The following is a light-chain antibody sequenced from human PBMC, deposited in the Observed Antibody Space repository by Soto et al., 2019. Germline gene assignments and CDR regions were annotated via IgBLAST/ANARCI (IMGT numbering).Light chain of an antibody. CDR2: GAS. J-gene: IGKJ1*01. CDR1: QSVTSTY. Sequence: EIVLTQSPGTLSLSPGERGTLSCRASQSVTSTYLAWYQQKPGQAPRLLIYGASSRATGIPDRFSGSGSGTDFTLTISRLEPEDFAVYYCQHYGYTLWTFGQGTKVEIK. CDR3: QHYGYTLWT. V-gene: IGKV3-20*01.